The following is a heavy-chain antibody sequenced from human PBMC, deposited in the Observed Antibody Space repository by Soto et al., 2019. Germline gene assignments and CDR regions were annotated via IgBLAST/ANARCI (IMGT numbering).Heavy chain of an antibody. V-gene: IGHV3-30*18. D-gene: IGHD6-19*01. J-gene: IGHJ6*02. CDR2: ISYDGSNK. CDR3: AKDSQWLGCMDV. CDR1: GFTFSSYG. Sequence: GGSLRLSCAASGFTFSSYGMHWVRLAPGRGLEWVAVISYDGSNKYYADSVKGRFTISRDNSKNTLYLQMNSLRAEDTAVYYCAKDSQWLGCMDVWGQGTTVTVSS.